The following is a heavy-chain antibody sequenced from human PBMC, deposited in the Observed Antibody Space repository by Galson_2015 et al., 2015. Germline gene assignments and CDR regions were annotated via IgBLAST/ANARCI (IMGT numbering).Heavy chain of an antibody. CDR1: GFTFSSYW. CDR3: ARAWYYDYVWGSYRSYYFDY. Sequence: SLRLSCAASGFTFSSYWMSWVRQAPGKGLEWVANIKQDGSEKYYVDSVKGRFTISRDNAKNSLYLQMNSLRAEDTAVYYCARAWYYDYVWGSYRSYYFDYWGQGTLVTVSS. CDR2: IKQDGSEK. V-gene: IGHV3-7*01. J-gene: IGHJ4*02. D-gene: IGHD3-16*02.